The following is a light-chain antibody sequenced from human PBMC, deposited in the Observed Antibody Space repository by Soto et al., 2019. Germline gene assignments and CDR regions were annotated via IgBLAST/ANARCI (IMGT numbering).Light chain of an antibody. CDR2: AAS. CDR3: QQSYSAPPLT. CDR1: QSISKY. J-gene: IGKJ4*01. V-gene: IGKV1-39*01. Sequence: IQMTQSPSSLSASVGDRVTITCRASQSISKYLNWYQQKPGKAPKLLIYAASSLHSGVPSRFSGSGSGTDCTLTISSLQPEDFATYYCQQSYSAPPLTFGGGTNVEFK.